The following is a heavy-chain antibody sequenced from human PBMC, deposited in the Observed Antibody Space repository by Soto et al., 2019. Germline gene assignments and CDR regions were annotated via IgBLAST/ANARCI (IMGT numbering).Heavy chain of an antibody. D-gene: IGHD5-12*01. Sequence: QVPLVQSGAEVKKPGASVKVSCKASGYTFTSYAMHWVRQAPGQRLEWMGWINAGNGSTKYSQNFRGRVAFTRDTSASTAYMELSSLRSEDTAVYYCARLATLFWYFDLWGRGTLVTVSS. CDR2: INAGNGST. V-gene: IGHV1-3*01. CDR1: GYTFTSYA. J-gene: IGHJ2*01. CDR3: ARLATLFWYFDL.